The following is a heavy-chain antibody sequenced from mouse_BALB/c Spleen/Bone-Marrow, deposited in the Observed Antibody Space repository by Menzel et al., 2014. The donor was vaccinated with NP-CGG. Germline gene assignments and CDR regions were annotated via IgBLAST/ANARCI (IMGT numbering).Heavy chain of an antibody. D-gene: IGHD2-1*01. CDR2: INPSNGRT. J-gene: IGHJ4*01. Sequence: VHLHQSGDELVKPGASVKLSCMASGFTFTSYWIHWVKQRPGQGPEWVGEINPSNGRTNYNEKFKSKATLTEDKSSSTPYMQLSSLTSEDSAVYYCARDGNYRYAMDYWGQGTSVTVSS. CDR3: ARDGNYRYAMDY. CDR1: GFTFTSYW. V-gene: IGHV1S81*02.